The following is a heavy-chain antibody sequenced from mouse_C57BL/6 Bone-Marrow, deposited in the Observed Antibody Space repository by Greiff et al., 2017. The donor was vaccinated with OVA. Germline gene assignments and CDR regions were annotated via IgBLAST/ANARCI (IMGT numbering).Heavy chain of an antibody. J-gene: IGHJ3*01. CDR1: GYTFTDYY. Sequence: EVQLQQSGPVLVKPGASVKMSCKASGYTFTDYYMNWVKQSHGKSLEWIGVINPYNGGTSYNQKFKGKATLTVDKSSSTAYMELNSLTSEDSAVYYCARRLDAWFAYWGQGTLVTVSA. CDR2: INPYNGGT. CDR3: ARRLDAWFAY. D-gene: IGHD4-1*01. V-gene: IGHV1-19*01.